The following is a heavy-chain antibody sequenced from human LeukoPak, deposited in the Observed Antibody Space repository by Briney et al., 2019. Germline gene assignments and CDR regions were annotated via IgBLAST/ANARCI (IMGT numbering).Heavy chain of an antibody. V-gene: IGHV4-59*01. D-gene: IGHD1-26*01. J-gene: IGHJ4*02. CDR3: ARGLGSYPYYFDY. CDR2: ISYSGST. Sequence: SETLSLTCTVSGGSISSYYWSWLRLPPGKGPEWIGSISYSGSTNYNPSLKSRVTMSVDTSKNQFSLKLSSVTAADTAVYYCARGLGSYPYYFDYWGQGTLVTVSS. CDR1: GGSISSYY.